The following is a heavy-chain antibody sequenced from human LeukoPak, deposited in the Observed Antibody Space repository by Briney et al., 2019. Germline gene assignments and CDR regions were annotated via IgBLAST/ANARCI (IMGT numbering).Heavy chain of an antibody. J-gene: IGHJ3*02. D-gene: IGHD4-17*01. V-gene: IGHV3-23*01. Sequence: GGSLRLSCAASGLTFSSYGMSWVRQAPGKGLEWVSAISGSGGSTYYADSVKGRFTISRDNSKNTLYLQMNSLRAEDTAVYYCAKDTLVYADSPDAFDIWGQGTMVTVSS. CDR1: GLTFSSYG. CDR3: AKDTLVYADSPDAFDI. CDR2: ISGSGGST.